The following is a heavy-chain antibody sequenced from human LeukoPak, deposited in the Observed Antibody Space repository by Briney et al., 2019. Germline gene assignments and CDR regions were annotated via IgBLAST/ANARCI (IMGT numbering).Heavy chain of an antibody. CDR3: ARDDGYSYGVDY. Sequence: GGSLRLSCAASGFTFSSYSMNWVRQAPGKGLEWVSYISSSGSTIYYADSVKGRFTISRDNAKNSLYLQMNSLRAEDTAVYYCARDDGYSYGVDYWGQGTLVTVSS. D-gene: IGHD5-18*01. J-gene: IGHJ4*02. CDR2: ISSSGSTI. V-gene: IGHV3-48*04. CDR1: GFTFSSYS.